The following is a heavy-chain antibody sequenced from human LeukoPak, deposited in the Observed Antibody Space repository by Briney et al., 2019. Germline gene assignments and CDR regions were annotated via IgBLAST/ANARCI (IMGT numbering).Heavy chain of an antibody. CDR2: ITYSGST. V-gene: IGHV4-59*01. CDR3: ARDSVFEMNWFDP. D-gene: IGHD3-16*01. Sequence: PSETLSLTCTVSGASISGSYWSWIRQPPGKGLEWIGYITYSGSTNYNPSFKSRVTMSVDVSKNQFSLKLRSVTAADTAVYYCARDSVFEMNWFDPWGQGTLVTVSS. J-gene: IGHJ5*02. CDR1: GASISGSY.